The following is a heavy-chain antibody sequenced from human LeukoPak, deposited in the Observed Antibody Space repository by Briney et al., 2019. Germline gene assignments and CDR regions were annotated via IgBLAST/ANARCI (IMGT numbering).Heavy chain of an antibody. CDR1: GFTSSNSH. Sequence: GGSLRLSCAASGFTSSNSHMSWVRQAPGKGLEWVSSITASDGAYYADPVKGRFTISRDSARNTQYLQMNSLRADDTAIYYCAKDLGACGRHCISYWGQGTLVTVSS. D-gene: IGHD2-21*01. J-gene: IGHJ4*02. CDR2: ITASDGA. CDR3: AKDLGACGRHCISY. V-gene: IGHV3-23*01.